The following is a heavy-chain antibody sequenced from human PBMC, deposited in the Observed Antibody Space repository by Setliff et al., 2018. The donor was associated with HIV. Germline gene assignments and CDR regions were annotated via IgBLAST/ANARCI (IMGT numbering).Heavy chain of an antibody. CDR2: VHYSGRT. V-gene: IGHV4-34*01. J-gene: IGHJ5*02. CDR3: ARHRAQRGSGTYYDDWFDP. CDR1: GGSLSGYY. Sequence: SETLSLTCAAYGGSLSGYYWSWIRQTPGKGLEWIEEVHYSGRTAYNPSLQSRVAISVDMYRNQFFLRLTSVTAADTSVYYCARHRAQRGSGTYYDDWFDPWGQGTLVTVSS. D-gene: IGHD3-10*01.